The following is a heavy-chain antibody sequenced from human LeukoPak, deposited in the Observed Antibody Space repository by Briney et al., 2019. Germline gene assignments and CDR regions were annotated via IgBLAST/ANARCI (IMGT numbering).Heavy chain of an antibody. V-gene: IGHV3-30-3*01. CDR3: ARDRRVWYSSSSGGYFDY. J-gene: IGHJ4*02. D-gene: IGHD6-6*01. CDR1: GFTFSSYA. Sequence: GRPLRLSCAASGFTFSSYAMHWVRKAPGKGLEWVAVISYDGSNKYYADSVKGRFTISRDNSKNTLYLQMNSLRAEDTAVYYCARDRRVWYSSSSGGYFDYWGQGTLVTVSS. CDR2: ISYDGSNK.